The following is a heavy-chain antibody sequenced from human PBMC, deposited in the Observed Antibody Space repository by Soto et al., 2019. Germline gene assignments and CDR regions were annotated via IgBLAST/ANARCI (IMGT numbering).Heavy chain of an antibody. CDR2: IIPIFGTA. V-gene: IGHV1-69*06. Sequence: SVKVSCKASGGTFSSYAISWVRQAPGQGLEWMGGIIPIFGTANYAQKFQGRVTITADKSTSTAYMELSSLRSEDTAVYYCARERWLQPNDAFDIWGQGTMVTVSS. D-gene: IGHD5-12*01. CDR1: GGTFSSYA. J-gene: IGHJ3*02. CDR3: ARERWLQPNDAFDI.